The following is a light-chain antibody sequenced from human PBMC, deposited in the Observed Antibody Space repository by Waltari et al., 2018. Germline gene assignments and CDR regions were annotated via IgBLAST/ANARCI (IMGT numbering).Light chain of an antibody. J-gene: IGLJ2*01. CDR1: SSDIGYYNY. V-gene: IGLV2-14*01. Sequence: QSALTQPASVSASPGQSITIPCTGTSSDIGYYNYVSWYQQHPDKAPKLIIYEVSNRASGVSNRFSASKSGNTASLTIAGLQAEEEADYYCCSYTTGDSVVFGGGTKLTVL. CDR3: CSYTTGDSVV. CDR2: EVS.